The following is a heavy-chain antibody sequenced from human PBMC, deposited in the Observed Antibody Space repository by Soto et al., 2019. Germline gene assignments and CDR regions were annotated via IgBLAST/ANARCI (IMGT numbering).Heavy chain of an antibody. Sequence: VASVKVSCKASGYTFTGYYMHWVRQAPGQGLEWMGWINPNSGGTNYAQKFQGRVTMTRDTSISTAYMELSRLRSDDTAVYYCARDYSSSSDSFGYWGQGTLVTASS. D-gene: IGHD6-6*01. V-gene: IGHV1-2*02. CDR3: ARDYSSSSDSFGY. J-gene: IGHJ4*02. CDR2: INPNSGGT. CDR1: GYTFTGYY.